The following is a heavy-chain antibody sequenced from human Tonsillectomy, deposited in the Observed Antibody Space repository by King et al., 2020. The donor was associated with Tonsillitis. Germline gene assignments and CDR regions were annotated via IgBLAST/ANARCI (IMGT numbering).Heavy chain of an antibody. V-gene: IGHV3-33*05. CDR3: TRDRDDYIFVY. D-gene: IGHD4/OR15-4a*01. CDR2: ISYDGSNK. Sequence: QLVQSGGGVVQPGRSLRLSCAASGFTFSSYGIHWVRQAPGKGLEWVAVISYDGSNKYYADSVKGRFTISRDNSKNTLYLQMNSLRAEDTAVYYCTRDRDDYIFVYSGQGKLVTVSS. CDR1: GFTFSSYG. J-gene: IGHJ4*02.